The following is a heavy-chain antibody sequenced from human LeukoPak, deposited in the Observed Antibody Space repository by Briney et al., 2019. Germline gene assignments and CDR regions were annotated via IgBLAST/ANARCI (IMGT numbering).Heavy chain of an antibody. D-gene: IGHD3-10*01. CDR2: IKQDGSEK. CDR3: ARDPSDYYGSGSYALHYFDY. V-gene: IGHV3-7*01. Sequence: GGSLRLSCAAFGFTFSSYWMSWVRQAPGKGLEWVANIKQDGSEKYYVDSVKGRFTISRDNAKNSLYLQMNSLRAEDTAVYYCARDPSDYYGSGSYALHYFDYWGQGTLVTVSS. J-gene: IGHJ4*02. CDR1: GFTFSSYW.